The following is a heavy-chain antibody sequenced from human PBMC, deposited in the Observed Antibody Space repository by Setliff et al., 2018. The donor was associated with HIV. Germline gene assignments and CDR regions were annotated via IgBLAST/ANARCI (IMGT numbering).Heavy chain of an antibody. CDR3: ARSLGLIREDFYYYMDV. Sequence: SVKVSCKASGGPFSAYAITWVRQAPGQGLEWMGGFVPIFRTVKYAQKFQDRVTITTDESTNTAYMELRSLRSEDTAVYFCARSLGLIREDFYYYMDVWGPGTTVTVSS. CDR1: GGPFSAYA. D-gene: IGHD1-26*01. V-gene: IGHV1-69*05. J-gene: IGHJ6*02. CDR2: FVPIFRTV.